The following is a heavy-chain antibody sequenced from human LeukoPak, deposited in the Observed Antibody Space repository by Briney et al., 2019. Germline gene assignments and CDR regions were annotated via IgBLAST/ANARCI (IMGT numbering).Heavy chain of an antibody. J-gene: IGHJ4*02. D-gene: IGHD6-6*01. CDR1: SGSISNYY. CDR2: MYITGST. V-gene: IGHV4-4*07. Sequence: SETLSLTCTVSSGSISNYYWSWIRQPAGEGLEWIGRMYITGSTNTNPSLESRVTMSLDTSKNQFSLKLSSVTAADTAVYFCARDPSPPYSSYYEYWGQGTLVTVSS. CDR3: ARDPSPPYSSYYEY.